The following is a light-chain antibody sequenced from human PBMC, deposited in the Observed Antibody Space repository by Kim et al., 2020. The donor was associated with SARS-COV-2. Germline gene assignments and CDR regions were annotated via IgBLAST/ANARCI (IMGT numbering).Light chain of an antibody. V-gene: IGKV1-5*01. CDR3: QQYLSSAPSFS. Sequence: VGDRVTITCRASENIDRWLAWYQQKPGKAPKLLIYYVSSLESGVPSRFSGSGSGTEFTLTISSLQPDDFATYFCQQYLSSAPSFSFGAGTKVDIK. CDR2: YVS. J-gene: IGKJ3*01. CDR1: ENIDRW.